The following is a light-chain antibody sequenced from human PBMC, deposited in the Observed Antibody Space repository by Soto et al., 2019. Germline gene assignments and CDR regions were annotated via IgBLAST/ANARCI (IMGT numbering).Light chain of an antibody. J-gene: IGKJ4*01. CDR2: LGS. Sequence: DIVMTQSPLSMPVTPGEPASISCRSSQSLLHSNGYNYLDWYLQKPAPSPQLLIYLGSNRASGVPDRFSGSGSGTDFTLKISRVEAEDVGVYYCMQALQTPTFGGGTKVEIK. V-gene: IGKV2-28*01. CDR3: MQALQTPT. CDR1: QSLLHSNGYNY.